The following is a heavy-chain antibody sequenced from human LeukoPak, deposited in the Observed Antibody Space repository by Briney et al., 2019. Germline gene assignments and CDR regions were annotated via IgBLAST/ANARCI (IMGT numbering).Heavy chain of an antibody. Sequence: PGRSLRLSCAASGFTFSNHAMHWVRQAPGKGLEWVAVISYDGPNKYYADSVKGRFTISRDNSQNTLYLQMNSLRAEDTAVYYCAKPARTDYADYWGQGTLVTVSS. CDR2: ISYDGPNK. CDR3: AKPARTDYADY. CDR1: GFTFSNHA. D-gene: IGHD1-14*01. V-gene: IGHV3-30*18. J-gene: IGHJ4*02.